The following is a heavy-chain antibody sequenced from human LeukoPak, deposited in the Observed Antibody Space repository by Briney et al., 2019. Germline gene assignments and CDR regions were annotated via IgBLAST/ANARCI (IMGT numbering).Heavy chain of an antibody. CDR3: ARVGSPMVRGVSWWFDP. D-gene: IGHD3-10*01. CDR1: GGSISXXX. V-gene: IGHV4-59*01. CDR2: XXYSGST. Sequence: PSETLSLTXTVSGGSISXXXXXXIRQPPGKXLXXXXXXXYSGSTNYNPSLKSXVTIPVDTSKNQFSLKLSSVTAADTAVYYCARVGSPMVRGVSWWFDPWGQGTLVTVSS. J-gene: IGHJ5*02.